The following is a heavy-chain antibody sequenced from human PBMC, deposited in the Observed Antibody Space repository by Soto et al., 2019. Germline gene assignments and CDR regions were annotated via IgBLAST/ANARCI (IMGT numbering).Heavy chain of an antibody. CDR3: ARLAGSSFFTY. V-gene: IGHV4-39*02. Sequence: PSETLSLTGTVSGGSIISSPDWWGWVRQPPGKGPEWIASSYRDGATYYNPSLNSRVTVFVASSKNHFSLKLTSVTAADTAIYYCARLAGSSFFTYWGQGTRVTVSS. D-gene: IGHD6-6*01. CDR2: SYRDGAT. J-gene: IGHJ4*02. CDR1: GGSIISSPDW.